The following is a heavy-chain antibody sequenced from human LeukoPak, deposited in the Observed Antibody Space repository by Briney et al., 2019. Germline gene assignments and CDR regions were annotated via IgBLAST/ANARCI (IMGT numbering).Heavy chain of an antibody. CDR3: ARGRRGGIVGATNGESFDY. D-gene: IGHD1-26*01. V-gene: IGHV4-39*07. Sequence: SETLSLTCTVSGGSISSSSYYWGWIRQPPGKGLEWIGEINHSGSTNYNPSLKSRVTISVDTSKNQFSLKLSSVTAADTAVYYCARGRRGGIVGATNGESFDYWGQGTLVTVSS. CDR1: GGSISSSSYY. J-gene: IGHJ4*02. CDR2: INHSGST.